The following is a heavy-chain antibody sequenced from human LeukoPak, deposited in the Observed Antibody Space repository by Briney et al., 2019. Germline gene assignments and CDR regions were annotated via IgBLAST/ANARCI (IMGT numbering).Heavy chain of an antibody. V-gene: IGHV4-39*01. CDR3: ARRTITMIVGYYFDY. D-gene: IGHD3-22*01. CDR2: IYYSGTT. CDR1: GGSISSSSYY. J-gene: IGHJ4*02. Sequence: SETLSLTCTVSGGSISSSSYYWGWIRQPPGKGLEWIGSIYYSGTTYHNPSLKSRVTISVDTSNNQFSLKLRSVTATDTAVYYCARRTITMIVGYYFDYWGQGTLVTVSS.